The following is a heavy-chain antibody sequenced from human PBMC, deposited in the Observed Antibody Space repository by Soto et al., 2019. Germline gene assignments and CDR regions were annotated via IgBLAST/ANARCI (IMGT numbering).Heavy chain of an antibody. J-gene: IGHJ4*02. V-gene: IGHV4-61*01. Sequence: ASETLSLTCSVSGGSVNSGSYYWTCIRQPQGKRLEWLGSVYYSGTTKYHPSLKRRITISIDTSNNQFSLKLNSVIAADTAIYYCVRYYWSPEFMFDSWSQGTLVIGSS. CDR3: VRYYWSPEFMFDS. CDR1: GGSVNSGSYY. CDR2: VYYSGTT. D-gene: IGHD3-3*01.